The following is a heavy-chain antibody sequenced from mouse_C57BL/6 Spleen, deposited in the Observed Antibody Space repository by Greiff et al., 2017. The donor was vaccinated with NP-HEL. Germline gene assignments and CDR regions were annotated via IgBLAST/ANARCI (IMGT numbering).Heavy chain of an antibody. J-gene: IGHJ1*03. Sequence: VQLQQSGPELVKPGASVKISCKASGYSFTGYYMHWVKQSHGNILDWIGYIYPYNGVSSYNQKFKGKATLTVDKSSSTAYMELRSLTSEDSAVYYCAIGAITTVGLDWYFDVWGTGTTVTVSS. V-gene: IGHV1-31*01. D-gene: IGHD1-1*01. CDR3: AIGAITTVGLDWYFDV. CDR1: GYSFTGYY. CDR2: IYPYNGVS.